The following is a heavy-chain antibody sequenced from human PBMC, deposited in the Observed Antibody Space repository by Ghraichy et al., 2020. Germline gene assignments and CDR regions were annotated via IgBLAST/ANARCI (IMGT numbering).Heavy chain of an antibody. CDR3: TTGLLGYCSSTSCYYNYYYGMDV. CDR1: GFTFSNAW. CDR2: IKSKTDGGTT. V-gene: IGHV3-15*01. D-gene: IGHD2-2*01. J-gene: IGHJ6*02. Sequence: CAASGFTFSNAWMSWVRQAPGKGLEWVGRIKSKTDGGTTDYAAPVKGRFTISRDDSKNTLYLQMNSLKTEDTAVYYCTTGLLGYCSSTSCYYNYYYGMDVWGQGTTVTVSS.